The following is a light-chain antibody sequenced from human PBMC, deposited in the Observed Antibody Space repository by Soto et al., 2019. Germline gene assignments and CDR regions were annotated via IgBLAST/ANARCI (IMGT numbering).Light chain of an antibody. CDR2: EVS. Sequence: QSVLTQPASVSGSPGQSITISCTGSSSDVGSYNFVSWYQQHPGKAPKLIIYEVSKWPSGVSNCFSGSKSGNTASLTISGLQTEDEADYYCCSYAGSSTLVFGGGTKLTVL. V-gene: IGLV2-23*02. CDR1: SSDVGSYNF. J-gene: IGLJ3*02. CDR3: CSYAGSSTLV.